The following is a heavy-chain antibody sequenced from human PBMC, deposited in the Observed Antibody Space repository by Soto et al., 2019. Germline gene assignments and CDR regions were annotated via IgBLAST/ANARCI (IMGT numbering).Heavy chain of an antibody. V-gene: IGHV4-39*01. Sequence: GSLRLSCAASGFTFSSYSMNWVRQALGKGLEWIGSIYYSGSTYYNPSLKSRVTISVDTSKNQFSLKLSSVTAADTAVYYCARLPYSSGGFYYYYMDVWGKGTTVTVSS. J-gene: IGHJ6*03. D-gene: IGHD6-19*01. CDR1: GFTFSSYSMN. CDR3: ARLPYSSGGFYYYYMDV. CDR2: IYYSGST.